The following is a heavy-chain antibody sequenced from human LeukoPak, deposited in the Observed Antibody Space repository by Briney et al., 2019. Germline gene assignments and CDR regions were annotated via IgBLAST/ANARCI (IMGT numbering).Heavy chain of an antibody. J-gene: IGHJ3*01. CDR2: IRSKSNNYAT. CDR1: GFTFSGSS. Sequence: GGSLRLSCAASGFTFSGSSMHWVRQASGKGLEWVGRIRSKSNNYATAYAASVKGRFTISRDDSKNTVYLQMNSLKTEDTAIYYCTPWQSDAFDFWGQGTMVTVSS. CDR3: TPWQSDAFDF. V-gene: IGHV3-73*01. D-gene: IGHD5-24*01.